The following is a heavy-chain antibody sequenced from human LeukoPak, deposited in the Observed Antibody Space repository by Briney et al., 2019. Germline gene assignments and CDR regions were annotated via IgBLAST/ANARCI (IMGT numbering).Heavy chain of an antibody. Sequence: SETLSLTCTVSGGSISSSSYYWGWIRQPPGKGLEWIGSIYYSGSTYYNPSLKSRVTISVDTSKNQFSLRLSSVTAADTAVYYCARVLDTAIPLNYFDYWGQGTLVTVSS. J-gene: IGHJ4*02. CDR3: ARVLDTAIPLNYFDY. CDR1: GGSISSSSYY. V-gene: IGHV4-39*07. D-gene: IGHD5-18*01. CDR2: IYYSGST.